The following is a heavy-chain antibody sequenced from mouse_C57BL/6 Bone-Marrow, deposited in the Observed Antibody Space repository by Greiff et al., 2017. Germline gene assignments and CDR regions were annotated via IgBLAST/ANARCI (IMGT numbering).Heavy chain of an antibody. V-gene: IGHV1-47*01. J-gene: IGHJ2*01. CDR3: ARSSTFFYYFDY. D-gene: IGHD5-1*01. CDR1: GYTFTTYP. CDR2: FHPYNDDT. Sequence: QVHVKQSGAELVKPGASVKMSCKASGYTFTTYPIEWMKQNHGKSLEWIGNFHPYNDDTKYNEKFKGKDTLTVEKSSNTVYLELIQLTSDDSAVNYCARSSTFFYYFDYWGQGTTLTVSS.